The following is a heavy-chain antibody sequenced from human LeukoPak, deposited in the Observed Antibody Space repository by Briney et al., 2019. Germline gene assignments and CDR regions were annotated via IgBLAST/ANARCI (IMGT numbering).Heavy chain of an antibody. Sequence: ASVKVFCTASGYTFTGYYMHWVRQAPGQGLEWMGRINPNSGGTNYAQKFQGRVTMTRDTSISTAYMELSRLRSDDTAVYYCAREVSLMRATVTTLVYWGQGTLVTVSS. CDR2: INPNSGGT. CDR3: AREVSLMRATVTTLVY. V-gene: IGHV1-2*06. CDR1: GYTFTGYY. D-gene: IGHD4-17*01. J-gene: IGHJ4*02.